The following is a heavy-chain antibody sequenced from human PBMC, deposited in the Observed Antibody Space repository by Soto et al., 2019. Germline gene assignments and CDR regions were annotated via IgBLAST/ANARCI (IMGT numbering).Heavy chain of an antibody. CDR3: AGDRKRTAMVVDYFDY. V-gene: IGHV3-7*03. CDR2: IKQDGSDK. D-gene: IGHD5-18*01. Sequence: GGSLRLSCVASGFSFSDYWMSWVRQAPGKGLEWVANIKQDGSDKYYLDSVEGRFTISRDNAKNSLYLQMNSLRAEDTAVYYCAGDRKRTAMVVDYFDYWGQGTLVTVS. CDR1: GFSFSDYW. J-gene: IGHJ4*02.